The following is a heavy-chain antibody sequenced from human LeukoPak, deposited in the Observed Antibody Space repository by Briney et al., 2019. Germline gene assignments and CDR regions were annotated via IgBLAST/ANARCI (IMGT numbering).Heavy chain of an antibody. D-gene: IGHD5-18*01. CDR1: GYSISSGYY. V-gene: IGHV4-38-2*02. J-gene: IGHJ6*03. Sequence: SETLSLTCTFSGYSISSGYYWGWIRQPPGKGLEWIGYLHYSGSTNYNPSLKSRVTISVDTSKNQVSLKLSSVTAADTAVYYCARTTEGGYTYGYFYYYYMDVWGKGTTVTISS. CDR3: ARTTEGGYTYGYFYYYYMDV. CDR2: LHYSGST.